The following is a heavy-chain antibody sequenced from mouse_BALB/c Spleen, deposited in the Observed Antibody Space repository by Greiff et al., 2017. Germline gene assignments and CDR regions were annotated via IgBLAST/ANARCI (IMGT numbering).Heavy chain of an antibody. CDR3: ARGGGLYYFDY. J-gene: IGHJ2*01. CDR1: GFTFSSYA. V-gene: IGHV5-6-5*01. Sequence: EVMLVESGGGLVKPGGSLKLSCAASGFTFSSYAMSWVRQTPEKRLEWVASISSGGSTYYPDSVKGRFTISRDNARNILYLQMSSLRSEDTAMYYCARGGGLYYFDYWGLGTTLTVSS. CDR2: ISSGGST.